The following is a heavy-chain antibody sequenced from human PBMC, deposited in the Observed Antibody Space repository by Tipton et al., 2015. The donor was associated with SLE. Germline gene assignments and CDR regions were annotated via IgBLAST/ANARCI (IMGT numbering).Heavy chain of an antibody. CDR3: ARDPTSYVSSSLALDY. CDR2: ISYDGSNG. J-gene: IGHJ4*02. CDR1: GFTFSSYA. V-gene: IGHV3-30-3*01. D-gene: IGHD6-6*01. Sequence: QLVQSGGGVVQPGRSLRLSCAASGFTFSSYAMHWVRQAPGKGLEWVALISYDGSNGYYADSVKGRFTISRDNSKNTLSLQMNGLRPEDTALYYCARDPTSYVSSSLALDYWGQGTLVTVSS.